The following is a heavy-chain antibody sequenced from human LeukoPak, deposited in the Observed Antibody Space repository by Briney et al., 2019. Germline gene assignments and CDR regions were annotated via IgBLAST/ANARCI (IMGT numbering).Heavy chain of an antibody. CDR2: ISYDGSNK. J-gene: IGHJ4*02. D-gene: IGHD2-8*01. V-gene: IGHV3-30-3*01. CDR1: GFTFSSYA. CDR3: ARDSIYCTNGVCLDY. Sequence: GGSLRLSYAASGFTFSSYAMHWVRQAPGKGLEWVAVISYDGSNKYYADSVKGRFTISRDNSKNTLYLQMNSLRAEDTAVYYCARDSIYCTNGVCLDYWGQGTLVTVSS.